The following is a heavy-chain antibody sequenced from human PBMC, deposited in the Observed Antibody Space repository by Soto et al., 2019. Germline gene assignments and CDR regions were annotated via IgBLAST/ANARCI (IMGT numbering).Heavy chain of an antibody. CDR1: GGSFSGYY. V-gene: IGHV4-34*01. J-gene: IGHJ4*02. Sequence: QVQLQQWGAGLLKPSETLSLTCAVYGGSFSGYYWSWIRQPPGKGLEWIGEINHSGSTNYNPSLKSRVTISVDTSKNQFSLKLRSVTAADTAVYYCARRLRRDGYAGPRTLDYWGQGTLVTVSS. CDR3: ARRLRRDGYAGPRTLDY. D-gene: IGHD5-12*01. CDR2: INHSGST.